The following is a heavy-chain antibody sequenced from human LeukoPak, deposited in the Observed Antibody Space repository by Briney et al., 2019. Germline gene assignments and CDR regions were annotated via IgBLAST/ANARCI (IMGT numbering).Heavy chain of an antibody. D-gene: IGHD6-19*01. CDR3: AKIAVAGPRGNWFDP. CDR1: GYTFTGYY. CDR2: INPNSGGT. V-gene: IGHV1-2*02. Sequence: ASVKVSCKASGYTFTGYYMHWVRQAPGQGLEWMGWINPNSGGTNYAQKFQGRVTMTRDTSISTAYMELSRLRSDDTAVYYCAKIAVAGPRGNWFDPWGQGTLVTVSS. J-gene: IGHJ5*02.